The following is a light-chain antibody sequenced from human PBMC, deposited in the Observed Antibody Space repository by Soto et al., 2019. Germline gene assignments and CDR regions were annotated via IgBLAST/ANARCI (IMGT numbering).Light chain of an antibody. CDR1: SGHSSYI. CDR2: LEGSGSY. V-gene: IGLV4-60*01. Sequence: QSVLTQSSSASASLGSAVKLTCTLSSGHSSYIIAWHQQQPGKAPRYLMKLEGSGSYNKGSGVPDRFSGSSSGADRYLTXXXXXXXXXXDYYCETWDSNTVVFGGGTKLTV. J-gene: IGLJ2*01. CDR3: ETWDSNTVV.